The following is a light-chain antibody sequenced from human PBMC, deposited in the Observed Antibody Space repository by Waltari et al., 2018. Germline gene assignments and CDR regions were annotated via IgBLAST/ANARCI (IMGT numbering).Light chain of an antibody. J-gene: IGKJ1*01. CDR3: QQVNTYSWT. CDR2: AAS. CDR1: RGISSY. Sequence: DIHLTQSPSYLSASVGDRVTITCRASRGISSYLAWYHQKPGKAPKLLIYAASTFQSGVPLRFSGSGSGKEFTLTISSLQPEDFATYYCQQVNTYSWTFGQGTKVEIK. V-gene: IGKV1-9*01.